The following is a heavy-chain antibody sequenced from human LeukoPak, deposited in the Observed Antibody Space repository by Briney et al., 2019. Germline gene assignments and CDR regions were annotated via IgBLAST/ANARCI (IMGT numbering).Heavy chain of an antibody. V-gene: IGHV3-11*01. D-gene: IGHD3-3*01. CDR1: GFTFSDYY. CDR3: ARDFGARFLEWLPLDY. CDR2: ISSSGSTI. Sequence: GSLRLSCAASGFTFSDYYMSWIRQAPGKGLEWVSYISSSGSTIYYADSVKGRFTISRDNAKNSLYLQMNSLRAEDTAVYYCARDFGARFLEWLPLDYWGQGTLVTVSS. J-gene: IGHJ4*02.